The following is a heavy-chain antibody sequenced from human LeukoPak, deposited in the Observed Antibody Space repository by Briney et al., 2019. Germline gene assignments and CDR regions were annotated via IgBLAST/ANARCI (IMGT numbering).Heavy chain of an antibody. J-gene: IGHJ4*02. D-gene: IGHD5-12*01. CDR1: GFTFSSYW. CDR2: INSDGSST. V-gene: IGHV3-74*01. Sequence: PGGSLRLSCAASGFTFSSYWMHWVRQAPGKGLVWVSRINSDGSSTNYADSVEDRFTISRDNAKNTLYLQMNSLRAEDTAVYYCARDRGYPRRFDFWGQGALVTVSS. CDR3: ARDRGYPRRFDF.